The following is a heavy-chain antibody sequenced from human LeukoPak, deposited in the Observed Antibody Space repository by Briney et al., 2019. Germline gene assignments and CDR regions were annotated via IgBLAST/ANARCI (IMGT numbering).Heavy chain of an antibody. D-gene: IGHD3-3*01. Sequence: GGSLRLSCAASGFTFSSYAMHWVRQAPGKGLEWVAVISYDGSNKYYADSVKGRFTISRDNSKNALYLQMNSLRAEDTAVYYCAREHNTYYDFWSGYSYGMDVRGQGTTVTVSS. V-gene: IGHV3-30-3*01. CDR2: ISYDGSNK. J-gene: IGHJ6*02. CDR3: AREHNTYYDFWSGYSYGMDV. CDR1: GFTFSSYA.